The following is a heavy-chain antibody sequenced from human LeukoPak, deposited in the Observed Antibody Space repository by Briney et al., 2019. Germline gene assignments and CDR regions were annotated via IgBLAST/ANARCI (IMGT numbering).Heavy chain of an antibody. J-gene: IGHJ4*02. V-gene: IGHV3-74*01. CDR2: ISGDGRTI. D-gene: IGHD2-15*01. Sequence: GGSLRLSCAASGFTVSNYWMSWVRQAPGKGLVWISRISGDGRTISYADSVKGRFTISRDNAKNTVSLQMNSLRAEDTAVYYCAKSPLGSCSGAVCYPFDYWGQGTLVTVSS. CDR3: AKSPLGSCSGAVCYPFDY. CDR1: GFTVSNYW.